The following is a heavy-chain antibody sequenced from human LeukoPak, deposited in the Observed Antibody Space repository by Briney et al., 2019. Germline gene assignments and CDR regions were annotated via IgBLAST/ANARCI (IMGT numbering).Heavy chain of an antibody. CDR2: IIPIFGTA. V-gene: IGHV1-69*13. Sequence: ASVKVSCKASGGTFSSYAISWVRQAPGQGLEWMGGIIPIFGTASYAQKFQGRVTITADESTSTAYMELSSLRSEDTAVYYCARVPCMVRGVIPACWRGRARTNGMDVWGKGTTVTVSS. J-gene: IGHJ6*04. CDR1: GGTFSSYA. D-gene: IGHD3-10*01. CDR3: ARVPCMVRGVIPACWRGRARTNGMDV.